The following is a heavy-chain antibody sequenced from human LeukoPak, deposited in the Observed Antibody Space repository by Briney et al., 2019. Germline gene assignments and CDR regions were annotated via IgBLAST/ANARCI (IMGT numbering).Heavy chain of an antibody. CDR1: GGTFSSYA. V-gene: IGHV1-69*06. CDR2: IIPIFGTA. J-gene: IGHJ4*02. D-gene: IGHD3-16*02. Sequence: ASVKVSCKASGGTFSSYAISWVRQAPGQGLEWMGGIIPIFGTANYAQKFQGRVTITADKSTSTAYMELSSLRSEDTAVYYCARDSSWGSYRLDYWGQGTLVTVSS. CDR3: ARDSSWGSYRLDY.